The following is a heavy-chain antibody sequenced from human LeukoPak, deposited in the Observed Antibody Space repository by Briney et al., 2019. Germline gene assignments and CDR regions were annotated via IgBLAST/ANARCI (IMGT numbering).Heavy chain of an antibody. J-gene: IGHJ4*02. CDR1: GFTFSSYA. CDR3: AKEEWLGKMNYFDY. CDR2: ILGSGGGDTT. Sequence: GGSLRLSCAASGFTFSSYAMSWVRQAPGKGLEWVSSILGSGGGDTTYYADSVKGRFTISRDNSKNPLYLQMNSLRAEDTAVYYCAKEEWLGKMNYFDYWGQGTLVTVSS. V-gene: IGHV3-23*01. D-gene: IGHD3-3*01.